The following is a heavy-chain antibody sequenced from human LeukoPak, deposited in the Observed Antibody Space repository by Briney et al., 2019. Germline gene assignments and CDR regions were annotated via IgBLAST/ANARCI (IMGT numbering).Heavy chain of an antibody. CDR1: GFTFSTYG. V-gene: IGHV3-30*02. D-gene: IGHD6-19*01. Sequence: GGSLRLSCAASGFTFSTYGMHWVRQAPGKGLEWVAFIRYDGSNKYYAGSVKGRFTISRDNSKNTLYLQMNSLRAEDTAVYYCAKESSSGWHDAFDIWGQGTMVTVSS. CDR2: IRYDGSNK. J-gene: IGHJ3*02. CDR3: AKESSSGWHDAFDI.